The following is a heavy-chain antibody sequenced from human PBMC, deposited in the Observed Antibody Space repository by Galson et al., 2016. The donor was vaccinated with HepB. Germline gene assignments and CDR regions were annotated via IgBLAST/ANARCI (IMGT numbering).Heavy chain of an antibody. CDR2: IYPGDSGT. J-gene: IGHJ3*02. CDR3: ARQRSTTLEWTAFDM. Sequence: QSGAEVKKPGESLKISCKGSGYSFTTYWIGWVRQMPGKGLEWMGIIYPGDSGTRYSPSFQGQVTISADKSISTAFMQWSSLKASDTAMYYCARQRSTTLEWTAFDMWVQGTMVTVS. V-gene: IGHV5-51*01. D-gene: IGHD1-1*01. CDR1: GYSFTTYW.